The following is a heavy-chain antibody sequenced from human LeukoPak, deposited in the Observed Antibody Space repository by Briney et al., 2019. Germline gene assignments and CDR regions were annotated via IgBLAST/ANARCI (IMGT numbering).Heavy chain of an antibody. Sequence: GGSLRLSCAASGFTFSDYNMRWIRQAPGEGLEWVSSISRSGSTKYYADSVKGRFTISRDNAKNSLFLQMNSLRAEDTAVYYCARRGWFGELFPANYWGQGTLVTVSS. J-gene: IGHJ4*02. V-gene: IGHV3-11*04. D-gene: IGHD3-10*01. CDR3: ARRGWFGELFPANY. CDR1: GFTFSDYN. CDR2: ISRSGSTK.